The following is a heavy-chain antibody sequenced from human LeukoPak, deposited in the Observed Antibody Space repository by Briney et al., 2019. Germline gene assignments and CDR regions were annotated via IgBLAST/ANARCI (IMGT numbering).Heavy chain of an antibody. CDR3: ARALYGSGSYPHFDY. Sequence: GGSLRLSCAASGFTFSSYWMHWVRQAPGKGLVWVSRINSDGFSTSYADSVKGRFTISRDNAKNTLYLQMNSLRAEDTAVYYCARALYGSGSYPHFDYWGQGTLVTVSS. J-gene: IGHJ4*02. V-gene: IGHV3-74*01. D-gene: IGHD3-10*01. CDR1: GFTFSSYW. CDR2: INSDGFST.